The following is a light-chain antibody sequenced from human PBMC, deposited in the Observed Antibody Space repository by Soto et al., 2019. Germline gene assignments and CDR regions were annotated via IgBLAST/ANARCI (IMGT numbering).Light chain of an antibody. CDR3: SSYTSSSTFV. CDR2: EVS. Sequence: QSALTQPASVSGSPGQSITISCTGTSSDVGGYEFVTWCQQHPGKVPKVMIYEVSNRPSGVSNRFSGSKSGNTASLTISGLQAEDEADYYCSSYTSSSTFVFGTGTKLTVL. J-gene: IGLJ1*01. V-gene: IGLV2-14*01. CDR1: SSDVGGYEF.